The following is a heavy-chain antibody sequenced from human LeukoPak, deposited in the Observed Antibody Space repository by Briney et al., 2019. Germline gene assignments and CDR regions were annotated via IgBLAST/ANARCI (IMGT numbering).Heavy chain of an antibody. J-gene: IGHJ4*02. CDR2: INPNSGGT. D-gene: IGHD2-15*01. V-gene: IGHV1-2*02. Sequence: ASVKVSCKASGYTFTSYGISWVRQAPGQGLEWMGWINPNSGGTNYAQKFQGRVTMTRDTSISTAYMELSRLRSDDTAVYYCARNPRYCSGGSCYVLDYWGQGTLVTVSS. CDR1: GYTFTSYG. CDR3: ARNPRYCSGGSCYVLDY.